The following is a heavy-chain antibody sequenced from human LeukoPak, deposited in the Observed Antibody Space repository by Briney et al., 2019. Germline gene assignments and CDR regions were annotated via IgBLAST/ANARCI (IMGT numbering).Heavy chain of an antibody. CDR2: INHSGST. J-gene: IGHJ6*02. CDR1: GGSISSGGYY. Sequence: SETLSLTCTVSGGSISSGGYYWSWIRQPPGKGLEWIGEINHSGSTNYNPSLKSRVTISVDTSKNQFSLKLSSVTAADTAVYYCARGHDFWSGYYYYGMDVWGQGTTVTVSS. V-gene: IGHV4-39*07. D-gene: IGHD3-3*01. CDR3: ARGHDFWSGYYYYGMDV.